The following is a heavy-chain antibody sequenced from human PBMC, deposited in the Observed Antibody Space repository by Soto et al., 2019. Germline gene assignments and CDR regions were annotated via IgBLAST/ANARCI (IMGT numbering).Heavy chain of an antibody. J-gene: IGHJ4*01. CDR1: GFTFDTYA. CDR2: IGTDSNT. V-gene: IGHV3-23*01. Sequence: EVQLLESGGGLVQPGGSLRLSCAASGFTFDTYAMHWVRQAPGKGLAWVSAIGTDSNTYYADSVKGRFTISRDNSRTTVYLQMNSLRAEDTALYYCVRKNPGTRPFDYWGQGTLVTVSS. CDR3: VRKNPGTRPFDY.